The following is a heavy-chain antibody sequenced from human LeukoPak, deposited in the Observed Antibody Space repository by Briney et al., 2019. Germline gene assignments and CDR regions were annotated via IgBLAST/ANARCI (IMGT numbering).Heavy chain of an antibody. Sequence: GGSLRLSCAASGFTFSSYEMNWVRQAPGQGLEWVSYISSGSTIYDADSVKGRFTISRDNAKNSLYLQMNSLRAEDTAVYYCARESIAVAGAPFDYWGQGTLVTVSS. J-gene: IGHJ4*02. V-gene: IGHV3-48*03. D-gene: IGHD6-19*01. CDR1: GFTFSSYE. CDR3: ARESIAVAGAPFDY. CDR2: ISSGSTI.